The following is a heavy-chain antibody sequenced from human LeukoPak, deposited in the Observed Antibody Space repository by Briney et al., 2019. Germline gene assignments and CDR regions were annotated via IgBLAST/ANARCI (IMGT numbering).Heavy chain of an antibody. CDR1: GFTFSSYA. Sequence: GGSLRLSCAASGFTFSSYAMSWVRQAPGKGLEWVSAISGSGGSTYYADSVKRRFTISRDNSKNTLYLQMNSLRAEDTAVYYCAKGHVDSGSYSLAFDYWGQGTLVTVSS. J-gene: IGHJ4*02. V-gene: IGHV3-23*01. D-gene: IGHD1-26*01. CDR3: AKGHVDSGSYSLAFDY. CDR2: ISGSGGST.